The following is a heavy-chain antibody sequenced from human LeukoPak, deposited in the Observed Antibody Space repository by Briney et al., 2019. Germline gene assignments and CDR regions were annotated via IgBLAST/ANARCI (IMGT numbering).Heavy chain of an antibody. V-gene: IGHV3-9*01. Sequence: PGRSLRLSCAASGFTFDDYAMHWVRQAPGKGLEWVSGISWSSGSIGYADSVKGRFTISRDNAKNSLYLQMNSLRAEDTALYYCAKGKSSSSMWWGFDYWGQGTLVTVSS. D-gene: IGHD6-6*01. CDR2: ISWSSGSI. CDR3: AKGKSSSSMWWGFDY. CDR1: GFTFDDYA. J-gene: IGHJ4*02.